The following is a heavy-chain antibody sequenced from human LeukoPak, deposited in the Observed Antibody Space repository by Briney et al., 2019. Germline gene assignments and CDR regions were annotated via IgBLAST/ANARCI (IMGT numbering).Heavy chain of an antibody. D-gene: IGHD1-1*01. J-gene: IGHJ4*02. V-gene: IGHV4-59*01. CDR2: IYYSGST. CDR3: ARDLPPWKY. CDR1: GGSISSYY. Sequence: PSETLSLTCTVSGGSISSYYWNWIRQPPGKGLEWIGYIYYSGSTNYNPSLKSRVTRSIDTSKNQFSLKLNTVTAADTAVYYCARDLPPWKYWGQGTLVTVSS.